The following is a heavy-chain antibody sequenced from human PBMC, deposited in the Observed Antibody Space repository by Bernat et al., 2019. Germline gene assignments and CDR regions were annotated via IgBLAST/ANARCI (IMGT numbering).Heavy chain of an antibody. CDR1: GGSISSGTYD. V-gene: IGHV4-39*07. D-gene: IGHD2-15*01. Sequence: QLQLQESGPGLVKTSETLSLTCTVSGGSISSGTYDWGWIRQPPGKGLEWIGNIYYSGSTNYNPSLKSRITISVDTSKNQFSLKLSSVTAADTAVYFCARGSCSGGSCYYYYYYMDVWGKGTTVTVSS. CDR3: ARGSCSGGSCYYYYYYMDV. J-gene: IGHJ6*03. CDR2: IYYSGST.